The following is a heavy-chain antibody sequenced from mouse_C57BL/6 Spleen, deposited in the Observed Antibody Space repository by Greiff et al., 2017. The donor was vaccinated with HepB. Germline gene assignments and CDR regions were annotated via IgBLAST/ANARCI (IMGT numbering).Heavy chain of an antibody. J-gene: IGHJ2*01. V-gene: IGHV1-7*01. CDR2: INPSSGYT. D-gene: IGHD2-3*01. CDR1: GYTFTSYW. Sequence: QVQLKESGAELAKPGASVKLSCKASGYTFTSYWMHWVKQRPGQGLDWIGYINPSSGYTKYNQKFKDKATLTADKSSSTADMQLSSMTYEDSAAYYCARCWLLSYYLDYWGQGTTLTVSS. CDR3: ARCWLLSYYLDY.